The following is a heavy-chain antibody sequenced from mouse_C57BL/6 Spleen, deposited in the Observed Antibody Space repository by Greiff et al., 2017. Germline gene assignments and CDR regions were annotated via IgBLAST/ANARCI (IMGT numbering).Heavy chain of an antibody. CDR1: GYTFTSYW. CDR3: ARSELTGTNY. V-gene: IGHV1-50*01. Sequence: VQLQQPGAELVKPGASVKLSCKASGYTFTSYWMQWVKQRPGQGLAWIGEIDPSDSYTNYNQKFKGKATLTVDTSSSTAYMQLSSLTSEDSAVYYCARSELTGTNYWGQGTTLTVSS. D-gene: IGHD4-1*01. CDR2: IDPSDSYT. J-gene: IGHJ2*01.